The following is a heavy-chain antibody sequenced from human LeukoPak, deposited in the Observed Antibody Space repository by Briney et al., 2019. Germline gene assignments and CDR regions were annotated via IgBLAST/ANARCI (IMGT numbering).Heavy chain of an antibody. Sequence: SETLSLTCTVSNDSISSSSSYWGWIRQPPGKGLEWIASLYYSGSPYYNPSVKSRVTISVDTSKNQFSLKLSSVTAADTAVYYCARELLGFIRYYYYYMDVWGKGTTVTVSS. CDR2: LYYSGSP. V-gene: IGHV4-39*07. D-gene: IGHD3-16*01. CDR1: NDSISSSSSY. J-gene: IGHJ6*03. CDR3: ARELLGFIRYYYYYMDV.